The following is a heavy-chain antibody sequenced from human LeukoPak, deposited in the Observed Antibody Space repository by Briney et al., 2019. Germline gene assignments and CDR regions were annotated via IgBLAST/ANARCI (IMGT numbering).Heavy chain of an antibody. D-gene: IGHD1-26*01. J-gene: IGHJ3*02. CDR3: ATDGYSGSYPRDALDI. CDR1: GYTLTELS. Sequence: SVKVSCKVSGYTLTELSMHWVRQAPGKGLEWMGGFDPEDGETIYAQKFQGRVTMTEDTSTDTAYMELSSLRSEDTAVYYCATDGYSGSYPRDALDIWGQGTMVTVSS. CDR2: FDPEDGET. V-gene: IGHV1-24*01.